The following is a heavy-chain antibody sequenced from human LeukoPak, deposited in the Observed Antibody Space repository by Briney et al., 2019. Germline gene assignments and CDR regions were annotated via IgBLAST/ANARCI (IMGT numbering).Heavy chain of an antibody. J-gene: IGHJ3*02. CDR1: GFTFSDYY. CDR2: ISSSGSTI. Sequence: GGSLRLSCAASGFTFSDYYMSWIRQAPGKGLEWVSYISSSGSTIYYADSVKGRFTISRDNAKNPLYLQMNSLRAEDTAVYYCARSEFLRYFDWLLPATPDAFDIWGQGTMVTVSS. V-gene: IGHV3-11*01. D-gene: IGHD3-9*01. CDR3: ARSEFLRYFDWLLPATPDAFDI.